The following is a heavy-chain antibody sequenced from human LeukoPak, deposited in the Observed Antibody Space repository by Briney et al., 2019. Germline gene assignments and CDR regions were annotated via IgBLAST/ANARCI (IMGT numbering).Heavy chain of an antibody. CDR1: GGSISSYY. CDR2: IYYSGST. D-gene: IGHD7-27*01. V-gene: IGHV4-59*01. Sequence: KPSENLSLTCTGPGGSISSYYWSWIRQPPGKGLEWIGYIYYSGSTNYNPSLKSRVTISVDTSKNQFSLKLSSVTAADTAVYYCARNAGDQIYFDYWGQGTLVTVSS. J-gene: IGHJ4*02. CDR3: ARNAGDQIYFDY.